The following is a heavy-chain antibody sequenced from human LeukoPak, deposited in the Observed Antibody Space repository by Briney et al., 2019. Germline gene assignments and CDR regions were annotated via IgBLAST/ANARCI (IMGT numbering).Heavy chain of an antibody. CDR2: ISWNSGSI. D-gene: IGHD3-22*01. CDR3: ARDRPMIVVADSFDI. J-gene: IGHJ3*02. V-gene: IGHV3-9*01. Sequence: GGSLRLSCAASGFTFDDYAMHWVRQAPGKGLEWVSGISWNSGSIGYADSVKGRFTISRDNAKNSLYLQMNSLRAEDTAVYYCARDRPMIVVADSFDIWGQGTMVTVSS. CDR1: GFTFDDYA.